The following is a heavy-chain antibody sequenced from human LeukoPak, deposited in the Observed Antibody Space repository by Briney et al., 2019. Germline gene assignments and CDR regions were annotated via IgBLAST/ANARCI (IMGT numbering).Heavy chain of an antibody. CDR1: GGTFSSYA. Sequence: ASVKVSCKASGGTFSSYAISWVRQAPGQGLEWMGRIIPILGIANYAQKFQGRVTITADKSTSTAYMELSSLRSEDTAVYYCARDSIGYYYGSGSLNGMDVWGQGTTVTVSS. CDR2: IIPILGIA. CDR3: ARDSIGYYYGSGSLNGMDV. J-gene: IGHJ6*02. V-gene: IGHV1-69*04. D-gene: IGHD3-10*01.